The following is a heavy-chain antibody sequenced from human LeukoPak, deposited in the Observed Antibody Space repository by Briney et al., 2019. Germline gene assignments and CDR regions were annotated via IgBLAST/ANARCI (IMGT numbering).Heavy chain of an antibody. CDR1: GFTFSTNV. CDR3: ARTGY. V-gene: IGHV3-23*01. Sequence: GGSLRLSCAASGFTFSTNVMTWVRQAPGKGLEWVSSISVNGGSTYYADSVKGRFTISRDNSKNTLYLQMNSLRAEDTAVYYCARTGYWGQGTLVTVSS. D-gene: IGHD1-1*01. CDR2: ISVNGGST. J-gene: IGHJ4*02.